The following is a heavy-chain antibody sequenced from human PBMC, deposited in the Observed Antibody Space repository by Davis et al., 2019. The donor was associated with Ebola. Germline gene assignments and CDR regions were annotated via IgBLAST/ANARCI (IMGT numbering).Heavy chain of an antibody. Sequence: ASVKVSCKASCYTFTSYGISWVRQAPGQGLEWMGWINAGNGNTKYSQKFQGRVTITRDTSASTAYMELSSLRSEDTAVYYCARDRPGTRGPGMDVWGQGTTVTVSS. CDR2: INAGNGNT. J-gene: IGHJ6*02. CDR1: CYTFTSYG. CDR3: ARDRPGTRGPGMDV. D-gene: IGHD1-7*01. V-gene: IGHV1-3*01.